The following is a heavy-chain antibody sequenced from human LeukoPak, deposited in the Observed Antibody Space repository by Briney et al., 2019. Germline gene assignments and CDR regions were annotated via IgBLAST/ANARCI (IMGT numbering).Heavy chain of an antibody. CDR1: GYTFTSYY. CDR3: ARIRGYCSSTSCYTDYYYYGMDV. CDR2: INPSGGST. Sequence: ASVKVSCKASGYTFTSYYMHWVRQAPGQGFEWMGIINPSGGSTSYAQKFQGRVTMTRDTSTSTVYMELSSLRSEDTAVYYCARIRGYCSSTSCYTDYYYYGMDVWGKGTTVTVSS. V-gene: IGHV1-46*01. D-gene: IGHD2-2*02. J-gene: IGHJ6*04.